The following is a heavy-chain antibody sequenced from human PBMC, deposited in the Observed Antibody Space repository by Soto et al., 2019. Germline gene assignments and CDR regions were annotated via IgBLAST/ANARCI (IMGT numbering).Heavy chain of an antibody. J-gene: IGHJ4*02. CDR3: ARLEGLATISYYFDF. CDR2: IFYRGNV. D-gene: IGHD3-9*01. V-gene: IGHV4-39*01. CDR1: DDSINSDKYY. Sequence: SETLSLTCSVSDDSINSDKYYWGWIRQPPGKGLEWIGSIFYRGNVYYNPSLQTRVTISLDKSKSQFSLKLNSVTAADSALYFCARLEGLATISYYFDFWGPGALVTVSS.